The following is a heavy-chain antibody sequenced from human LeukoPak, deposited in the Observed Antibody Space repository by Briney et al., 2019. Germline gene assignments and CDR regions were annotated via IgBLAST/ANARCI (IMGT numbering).Heavy chain of an antibody. CDR3: ATHSSSSLFYYYGMDV. D-gene: IGHD6-6*01. CDR1: GYTFTSYA. CDR2: INAGNGNT. J-gene: IGHJ6*02. V-gene: IGHV1-3*01. Sequence: GASVTVSCKASGYTFTSYAMHWVRQVPGQRLEWMGWINAGNGNTKYSQKFQGRVTITRDTSASTAYMELSSLRSEDTAVYYCATHSSSSLFYYYGMDVWGQGTTVTVSS.